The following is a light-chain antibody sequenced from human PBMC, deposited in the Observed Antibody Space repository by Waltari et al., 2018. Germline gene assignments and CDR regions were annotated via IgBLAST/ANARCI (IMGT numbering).Light chain of an antibody. CDR2: DAS. CDR3: QQRGSWPRT. J-gene: IGKJ2*01. CDR1: QSVSSN. Sequence: EIVLTQSPATLSLSPGERATLSCRASQSVSSNLGWYQQKPGLAPSLLIFDASNRATGIPARFSGSGSGTDFTLTISSLEPEDFAVYYCQQRGSWPRTFGQGTKLEIK. V-gene: IGKV3-11*01.